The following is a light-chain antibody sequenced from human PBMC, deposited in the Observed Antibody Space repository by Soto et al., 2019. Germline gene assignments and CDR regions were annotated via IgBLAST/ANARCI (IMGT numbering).Light chain of an antibody. CDR3: LQVYSPLLA. Sequence: DIQMTQSPSSLSASIGDTVTITCRASQSIASFLNWLQLKPGKAPKLLISDTSTLQSGVPSRFSGGGSGTEFTLTIRSLQPEDSALYFCLQVYSPLLAFGAGTRVEIK. CDR1: QSIASF. CDR2: DTS. J-gene: IGKJ4*01. V-gene: IGKV1-39*01.